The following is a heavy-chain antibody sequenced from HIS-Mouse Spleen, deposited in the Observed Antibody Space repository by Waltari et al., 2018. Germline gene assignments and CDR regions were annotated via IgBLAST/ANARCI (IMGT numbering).Heavy chain of an antibody. J-gene: IGHJ5*02. V-gene: IGHV3-30*04. D-gene: IGHD6-6*01. CDR2: ISYDGSNK. CDR3: ARTLLNIAAPFDP. Sequence: QVQLVESGGGVVQPGRSLRLSCAAPGFTCSSYAMHWVSQAPGKGLEWVAVISYDGSNKYYADSVKGRFTISRDNSKNTLYLQMNSLRAEDTAVYYCARTLLNIAAPFDPWGQGTLVTVSS. CDR1: GFTCSSYA.